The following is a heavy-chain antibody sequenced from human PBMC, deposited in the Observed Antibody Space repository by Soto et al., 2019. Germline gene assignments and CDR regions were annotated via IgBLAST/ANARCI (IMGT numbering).Heavy chain of an antibody. J-gene: IGHJ4*02. Sequence: EVQLVESGGGLVQPGGSLRLSCAASGFTVSGNYMSWVRQAPGKGLECVSVIHAGGSTYYADSVKGRFTISRDNSKNTRFLQMNSLRAEDTAVYYCASSPRGRTSYFDYWGQGTLVTVSS. V-gene: IGHV3-66*01. CDR1: GFTVSGNY. CDR3: ASSPRGRTSYFDY. CDR2: IHAGGST.